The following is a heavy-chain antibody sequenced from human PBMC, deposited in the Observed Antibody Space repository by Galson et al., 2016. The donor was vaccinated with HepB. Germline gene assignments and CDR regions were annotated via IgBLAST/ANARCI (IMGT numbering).Heavy chain of an antibody. CDR3: ARDHDGGSYLY. Sequence: SVKVSCKASGGTFSSYGHSWVRQAPGQGLEWMGGIIPIFDTANYAQKFQGRVTITADESTSTVYMELTSLGSEDTAIYYCARDHDGGSYLYWGQGTLVTVSS. D-gene: IGHD1-26*01. CDR1: GGTFSSYG. J-gene: IGHJ4*02. CDR2: IIPIFDTA. V-gene: IGHV1-69*13.